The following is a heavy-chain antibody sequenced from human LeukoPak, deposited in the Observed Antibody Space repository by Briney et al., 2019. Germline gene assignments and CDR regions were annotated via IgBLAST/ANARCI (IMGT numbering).Heavy chain of an antibody. CDR1: GYTFTKYY. CDR3: ATSSGYSHTWGAFDY. CDR2: MNPNSGGT. V-gene: IGHV1-2*02. D-gene: IGHD5-18*01. Sequence: ASVKASCKPSGYTFTKYYMHWVRQAPGQGLEWMGWMNPNSGGTNYTQKFQGRVTMTRDTSINTAYMELSRLKSDDTAVYYCATSSGYSHTWGAFDYWGQGALVTVSS. J-gene: IGHJ4*02.